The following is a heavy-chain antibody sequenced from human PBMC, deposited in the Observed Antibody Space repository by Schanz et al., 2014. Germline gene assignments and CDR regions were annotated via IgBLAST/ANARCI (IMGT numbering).Heavy chain of an antibody. CDR2: ISGSGGNT. CDR3: AKDAEKTAMITDYFDY. J-gene: IGHJ4*02. CDR1: GFTFSGYA. Sequence: EVQLLESGGGLVQPGGSLRLSCAASGFTFSGYAMSWVRQAPGRGLEWVSIISGSGGNTYYADAVRGRFTISRDNSKTTVYLQMNSLRAEDTAVYYCAKDAEKTAMITDYFDYWGQGTLVTVSS. D-gene: IGHD5-18*01. V-gene: IGHV3-23*01.